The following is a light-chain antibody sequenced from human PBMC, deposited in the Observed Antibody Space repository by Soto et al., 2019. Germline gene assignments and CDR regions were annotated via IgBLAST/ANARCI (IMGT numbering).Light chain of an antibody. CDR1: SSDVGGYNY. Sequence: QSALTQPASVSGSPGQSITISCTGTSSDVGGYNYVSWYQQHPGKAPKLMIYEVSNRPSGVPDRFSGSKSGNTASLTISGLQAEDEAEYFCGSYTGSITYVFGTGTKVTVL. J-gene: IGLJ1*01. CDR3: GSYTGSITYV. V-gene: IGLV2-14*01. CDR2: EVS.